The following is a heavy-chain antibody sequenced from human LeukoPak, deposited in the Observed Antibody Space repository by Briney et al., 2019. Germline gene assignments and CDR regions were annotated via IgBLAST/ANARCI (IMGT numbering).Heavy chain of an antibody. D-gene: IGHD3-10*01. CDR2: IKQDGSEK. Sequence: PGGSLRLSCVASGFTFSSYWMSWVRHTPGKGLEWVANIKQDGSEKNYVDSVKGRFTISRDNAKNSLYLQMNSLRADDTAVYYCARERGSGSYHPFDPWGQGTLATVST. CDR1: GFTFSSYW. V-gene: IGHV3-7*01. CDR3: ARERGSGSYHPFDP. J-gene: IGHJ5*02.